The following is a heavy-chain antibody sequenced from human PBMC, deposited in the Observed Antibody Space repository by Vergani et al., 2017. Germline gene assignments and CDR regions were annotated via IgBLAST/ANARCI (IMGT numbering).Heavy chain of an antibody. Sequence: QVPLVESGGGVVQPGMSLRLSCAASGFTFSTYGLHWVRQGPGKGLEWVAVISFDGSFKYYPDSVKGRFTISRDNSKNTLYLQMNSLRAEDTAVYYCAKDIVSYLSSSESWGQGTLVTVSS. D-gene: IGHD6-6*01. CDR3: AKDIVSYLSSSES. J-gene: IGHJ5*02. V-gene: IGHV3-30*18. CDR1: GFTFSTYG. CDR2: ISFDGSFK.